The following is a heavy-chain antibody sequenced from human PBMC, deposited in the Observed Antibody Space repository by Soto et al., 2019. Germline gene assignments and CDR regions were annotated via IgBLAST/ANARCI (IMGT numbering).Heavy chain of an antibody. CDR3: ARMYSSGSGWFHP. Sequence: TLSLTCFFSGYSITARGYYWSWIRHHPGKGLEWIGSFYSSGSIIYNPSLRSRVSISGDTSSNQFSMSLTSVTAADTARYYCARMYSSGSGWFHPWGQGTLVTVSS. J-gene: IGHJ5*02. V-gene: IGHV4-31*03. CDR1: GYSITARGYY. D-gene: IGHD6-19*01. CDR2: FYSSGSI.